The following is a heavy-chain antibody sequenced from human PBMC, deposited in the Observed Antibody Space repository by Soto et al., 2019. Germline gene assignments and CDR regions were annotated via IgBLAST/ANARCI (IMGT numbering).Heavy chain of an antibody. CDR2: SYPSGSN. J-gene: IGHJ4*03. D-gene: IGHD2-21*02. CDR3: LRDLCGYCGAGCYRLTV. V-gene: IGHV4-30-2*01. CDR1: GGSMSSGVYS. Sequence: TRSLTCDVSGGSMSSGVYSWGWIRQAQGKGLVCIGYSYPSGSNDYKPSLKRRVTISVDTSKNQFSLELNGWTGAATAVYYCLRDLCGYCGAGCYRLTVWGQGTPVTGSP.